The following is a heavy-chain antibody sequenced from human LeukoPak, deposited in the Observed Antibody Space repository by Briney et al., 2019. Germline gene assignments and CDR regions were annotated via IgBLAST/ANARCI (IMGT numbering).Heavy chain of an antibody. CDR1: GFTFDDYA. Sequence: QPGGSLRLSCAASGFTFDDYAIHWVRQAPGKGLEWVSGISWNSGSIGYADSVKGRFTISRDNAKNSLYLQMNTLRPEDTALYYCTKVDGHLEFNYWGQGALVTVSS. V-gene: IGHV3-9*01. J-gene: IGHJ4*02. CDR3: TKVDGHLEFNY. CDR2: ISWNSGSI. D-gene: IGHD5-24*01.